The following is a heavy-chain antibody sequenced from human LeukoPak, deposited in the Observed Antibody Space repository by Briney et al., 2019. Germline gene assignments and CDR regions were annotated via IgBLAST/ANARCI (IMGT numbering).Heavy chain of an antibody. CDR2: INPSGGST. V-gene: IGHV1-46*01. CDR1: GYTFTGYY. J-gene: IGHJ6*02. Sequence: ASVKVSCKASGYTFTGYYMHWVRQAPGQGLEWMGIINPSGGSTSYAQKFQGRVTMTRDTSTSTVYMELSSLRSEDTAVYYCARYPPVDYDFWSGYYYYYYGMDVWGQGTTVTVSS. CDR3: ARYPPVDYDFWSGYYYYYYGMDV. D-gene: IGHD3-3*01.